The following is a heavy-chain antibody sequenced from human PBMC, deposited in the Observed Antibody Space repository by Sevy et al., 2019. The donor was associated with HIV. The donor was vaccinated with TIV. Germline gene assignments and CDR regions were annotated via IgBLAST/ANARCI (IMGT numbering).Heavy chain of an antibody. D-gene: IGHD6-6*01. CDR3: ARDQAESSSTGGLDS. CDR1: GASVSSGSFF. CDR2: IYYSGST. V-gene: IGHV4-61*01. Sequence: SETLSLTCSVSGASVSSGSFFWTWIRQAPGKGLEWIGYIYYSGSTNYNPSLKSRVTFSVDTSKNQFYLKLRSVTAADTAVYYCARDQAESSSTGGLDSWGPGALVTVSS. J-gene: IGHJ4*02.